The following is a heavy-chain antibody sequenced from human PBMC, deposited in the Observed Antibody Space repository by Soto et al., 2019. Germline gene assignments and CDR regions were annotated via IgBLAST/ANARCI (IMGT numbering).Heavy chain of an antibody. CDR3: ARDPHCSGDCYSDGAIENWFDP. CDR1: GYTFTSYG. CDR2: ISAYNGNT. Sequence: QVQLVQSGAEVKKPGASVKVSCKASGYTFTSYGISWVRQAPGQGLEWMGWISAYNGNTNYAQKLQGRVTMTTDTSTSTAYMELRSLRSDDTAVYYCARDPHCSGDCYSDGAIENWFDPWGQGTLVTVSS. D-gene: IGHD2-21*02. J-gene: IGHJ5*02. V-gene: IGHV1-18*01.